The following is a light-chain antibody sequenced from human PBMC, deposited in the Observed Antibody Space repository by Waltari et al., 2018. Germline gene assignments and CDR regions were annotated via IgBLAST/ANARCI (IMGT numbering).Light chain of an antibody. CDR3: QQRRNWPLFT. J-gene: IGKJ3*01. CDR2: DVL. Sequence: EIVLPQSPATLSLSPGERAALSCRASQSVSRYLPWYQQKPGQAPRHLIYDVLERATGVPARCSGSGSGTDCTLTISSREPEDSAVYYCQQRRNWPLFTFGPGTTVEIK. V-gene: IGKV3-11*01. CDR1: QSVSRY.